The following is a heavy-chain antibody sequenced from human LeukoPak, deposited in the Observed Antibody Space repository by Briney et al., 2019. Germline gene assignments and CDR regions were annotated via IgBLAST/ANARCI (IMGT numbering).Heavy chain of an antibody. J-gene: IGHJ4*02. CDR3: ARDLNWGLDY. CDR2: ISASSATI. D-gene: IGHD7-27*01. Sequence: GGSLRLSCAASGFTFSDYSVNWVRQAPGKGLEWISFISASSATIHYADSVKGRFSISRDNAKNSLYLQVNSLRAEDTAVYYCARDLNWGLDYWGQGTLVTVSS. CDR1: GFTFSDYS. V-gene: IGHV3-48*01.